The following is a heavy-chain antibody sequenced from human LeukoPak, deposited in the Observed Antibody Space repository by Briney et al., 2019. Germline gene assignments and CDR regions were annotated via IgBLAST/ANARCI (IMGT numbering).Heavy chain of an antibody. D-gene: IGHD3-10*01. CDR3: ARSPRGLPNY. V-gene: IGHV4-59*12. CDR2: IYYSGST. CDR1: GGSFSGYY. J-gene: IGHJ4*02. Sequence: KPSETLSLTCAVYGGSFSGYYWSWVRQPPAKGLEWIGYIYYSGSTNYNPSLKSRVTISVDTSKNQFSLKLSSVTAADTAVYYCARSPRGLPNYWGQGTLVTVSS.